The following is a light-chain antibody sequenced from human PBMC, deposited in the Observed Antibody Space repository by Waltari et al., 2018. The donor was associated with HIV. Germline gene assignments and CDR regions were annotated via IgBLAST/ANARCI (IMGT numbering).Light chain of an antibody. V-gene: IGKV1-8*01. CDR3: QQYYSYPRT. CDR1: QGISSY. Sequence: AIRTTQFPSSSSAPPGDRVTITCRASQGISSYLAWYQQKPGKAPKLLIYAASTLQSGVPSRFSGSGSGTDFTLTISCLQSEDFATYYCQQYYSYPRTFGQGTKVEIK. J-gene: IGKJ1*01. CDR2: AAS.